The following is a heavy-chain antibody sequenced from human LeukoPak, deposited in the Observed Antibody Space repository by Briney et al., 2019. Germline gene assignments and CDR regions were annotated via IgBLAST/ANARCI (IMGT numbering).Heavy chain of an antibody. Sequence: PSQTLSLTCTVSGGSISSGGYYWSWIRQHQGKGLEWIGYVYYSGSTYYNPSLKSRFTISVDTSKNQFSLKLSSVTAADTAVYYCARGGEIWLHFDYWGQGTLVTVSS. CDR3: ARGGEIWLHFDY. CDR1: GGSISSGGYY. CDR2: VYYSGST. D-gene: IGHD5-18*01. J-gene: IGHJ4*02. V-gene: IGHV4-31*03.